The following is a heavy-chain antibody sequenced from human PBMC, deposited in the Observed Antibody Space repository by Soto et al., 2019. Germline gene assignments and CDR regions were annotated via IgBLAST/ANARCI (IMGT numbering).Heavy chain of an antibody. CDR2: IYYSGST. V-gene: IGHV4-59*08. J-gene: IGHJ5*02. CDR3: ARQMRGPIPHFGWLSPVAS. Sequence: PSETLSLTCTVSGGSISSYYWSWIRQPPGKGLEWIGYIYYSGSTNYNPSLKSRVTISVDTSKNQFSLKLSSVTAADTAVYYCARQMRGPIPHFGWLSPVASWGQGTLVTVSS. CDR1: GGSISSYY. D-gene: IGHD3-9*01.